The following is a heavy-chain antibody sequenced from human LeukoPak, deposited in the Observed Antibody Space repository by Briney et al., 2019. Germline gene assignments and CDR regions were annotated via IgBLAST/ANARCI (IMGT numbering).Heavy chain of an antibody. D-gene: IGHD4-17*01. V-gene: IGHV3-23*01. CDR3: EKDTNYGDSPY. Sequence: GGSLRLSCAASGFTFSSYAMSWVRQAPGKGLEWVSAISGSGGSTYYADSVKGRFTISRDNSKNTLYLQMNSLRAEDTAVYSCEKDTNYGDSPYWGQGTLVTVSS. CDR2: ISGSGGST. J-gene: IGHJ4*02. CDR1: GFTFSSYA.